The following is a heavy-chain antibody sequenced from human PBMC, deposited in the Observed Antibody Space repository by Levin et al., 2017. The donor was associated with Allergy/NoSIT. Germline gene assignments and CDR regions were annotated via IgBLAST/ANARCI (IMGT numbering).Heavy chain of an antibody. CDR2: ISSSSSYI. J-gene: IGHJ5*02. V-gene: IGHV3-21*01. D-gene: IGHD4-23*01. CDR1: GFTFSSYS. CDR3: AREVIWYGGHGDPP. Sequence: TGESLKISCAASGFTFSSYSMNWVRQAPGKGLEWVSSISSSSSYIYYADSVKGRFTISRDNAKNSLYLQMNSLRAEDTAVYYCAREVIWYGGHGDPPWGQGTLVTVSS.